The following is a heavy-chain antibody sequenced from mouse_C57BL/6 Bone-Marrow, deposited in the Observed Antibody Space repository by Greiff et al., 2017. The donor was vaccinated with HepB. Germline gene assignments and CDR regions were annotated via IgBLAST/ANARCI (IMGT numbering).Heavy chain of an antibody. D-gene: IGHD1-1*01. CDR1: GFTFSSYA. Sequence: EVKLVESGGGLVKPGGSLKLSCAASGFTFSSYAMSWVRQTPEKRLEWVATISDGGSYTYYPDNVKGRFTISRDNAKNNLYLQMSHLKSEDTAMYYCARDRATTVVADAYWGQGTLVTVSA. J-gene: IGHJ3*01. V-gene: IGHV5-4*01. CDR2: ISDGGSYT. CDR3: ARDRATTVVADAY.